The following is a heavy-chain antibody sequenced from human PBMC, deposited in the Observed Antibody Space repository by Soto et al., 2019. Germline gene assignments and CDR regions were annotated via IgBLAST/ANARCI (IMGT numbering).Heavy chain of an antibody. Sequence: GGSLRLSCAASGFTFSSYAMSWVRQAPGKGLEWVSAISGSGGSTYYADSVKDRFTISRDNSKNTLYLQMNSLRAEDTAVYYCAKEGYSELSYYYYMDVWGKGTTVTVSS. V-gene: IGHV3-23*01. D-gene: IGHD6-13*01. CDR2: ISGSGGST. CDR1: GFTFSSYA. J-gene: IGHJ6*03. CDR3: AKEGYSELSYYYYMDV.